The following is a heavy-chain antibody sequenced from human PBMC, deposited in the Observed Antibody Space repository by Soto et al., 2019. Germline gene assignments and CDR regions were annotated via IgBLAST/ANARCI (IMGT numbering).Heavy chain of an antibody. Sequence: SETLSLTCTVSGVSISGSSDYWGWIRQPPGKGLEWIGTIYYSGIAYYNPSLKSRVAMSVDTSKNQFSLGLTSVTAADTAVYYCARRRGHSGYSLSWGQGSLVTVSS. CDR2: IYYSGIA. J-gene: IGHJ5*02. V-gene: IGHV4-39*01. CDR1: GVSISGSSDY. D-gene: IGHD3-22*01. CDR3: ARRRGHSGYSLS.